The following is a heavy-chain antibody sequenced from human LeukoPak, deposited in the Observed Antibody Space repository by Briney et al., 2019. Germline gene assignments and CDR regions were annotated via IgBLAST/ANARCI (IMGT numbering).Heavy chain of an antibody. CDR2: MYYSGST. J-gene: IGHJ4*02. Sequence: SGTLSLTCTVSGGPISSYYWSWIRQPPGQGLEWIAYMYYSGSTNHNPSLKSRVTISIDTSKNQFSLRLSSVTAADTAVYYCARHRNYDFWSGYPTLYYFDYWGQGTLVTVSS. CDR1: GGPISSYY. D-gene: IGHD3-3*01. V-gene: IGHV4-59*08. CDR3: ARHRNYDFWSGYPTLYYFDY.